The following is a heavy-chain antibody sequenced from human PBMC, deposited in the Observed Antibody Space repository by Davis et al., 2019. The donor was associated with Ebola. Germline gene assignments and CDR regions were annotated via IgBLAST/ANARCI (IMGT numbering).Heavy chain of an antibody. J-gene: IGHJ6*02. Sequence: GESLKISCAASGFTFSSYGMHWVRQAPGKGLEWVSGIYSGGSTYYADSVKGRFTISRDNSKNTLYLQMNSLRAEDTAVYYCARAPVTYCGGDCYPLLYYYYGMDVWGQGTTVTVSS. CDR3: ARAPVTYCGGDCYPLLYYYYGMDV. D-gene: IGHD2-21*01. V-gene: IGHV3-53*01. CDR2: IYSGGST. CDR1: GFTFSSYG.